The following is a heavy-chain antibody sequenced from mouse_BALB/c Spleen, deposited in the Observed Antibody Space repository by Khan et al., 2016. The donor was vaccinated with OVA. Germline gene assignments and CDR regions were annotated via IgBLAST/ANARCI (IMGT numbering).Heavy chain of an antibody. CDR1: GYSFTDYI. J-gene: IGHJ3*01. CDR3: VRRDCGSSYPGFAY. V-gene: IGHV1-77*01. CDR2: IYPGSGSI. D-gene: IGHD1-1*01. Sequence: QVRLQQSGPELVKPGASVKMSCKASGYSFTDYIISWVKQRTGQGLQWIGEIYPGSGSIYSNEKFKGKATLTADKSSNTAYIQLSSLTSEDSAVYFCVRRDCGSSYPGFAYWGQGTLVTVSA.